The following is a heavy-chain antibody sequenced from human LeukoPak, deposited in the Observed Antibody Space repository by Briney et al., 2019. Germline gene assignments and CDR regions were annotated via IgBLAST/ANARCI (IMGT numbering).Heavy chain of an antibody. J-gene: IGHJ4*02. V-gene: IGHV4-39*01. CDR1: DGSISSSSYY. CDR2: IYYSGST. Sequence: SETLSLTCTVSDGSISSSSYYWGWIRQPPGKGLEWIGSIYYSGSTYYNPSLRSRVTISVDTSKNQFSLKLSSVTAADTAVYYCARHVSRYGGYEFDYWGQGTLVTVSS. D-gene: IGHD5-12*01. CDR3: ARHVSRYGGYEFDY.